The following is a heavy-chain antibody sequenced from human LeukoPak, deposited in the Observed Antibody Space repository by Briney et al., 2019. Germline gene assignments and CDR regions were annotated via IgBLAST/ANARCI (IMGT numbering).Heavy chain of an antibody. CDR3: TTGDTAAAGDY. Sequence: AGSLRLSCAASGFTFSKAWMSWVRQAPGKGLEWVGRIKSKTDGGTTDYAAPVKGRFTISRDDSKNTLYLQMNSLKTEDTAVYYCTTGDTAAAGDYWGQGTLVTVSS. CDR2: IKSKTDGGTT. D-gene: IGHD6-25*01. V-gene: IGHV3-15*01. CDR1: GFTFSKAW. J-gene: IGHJ4*02.